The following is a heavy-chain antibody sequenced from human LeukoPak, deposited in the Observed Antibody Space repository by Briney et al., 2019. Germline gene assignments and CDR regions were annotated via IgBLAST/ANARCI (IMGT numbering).Heavy chain of an antibody. CDR3: ARMIAAAASDAFDI. J-gene: IGHJ3*02. Sequence: SETLSLTCTDSGGSISSGSYYWSWIRQPAGKGLEWIGRIYTSGSTNYNPSLKSRVTISVDTSKNQFSLKLSSVTAADTAVYYCARMIAAAASDAFDIWGQGTMVTVSS. D-gene: IGHD6-13*01. CDR2: IYTSGST. CDR1: GGSISSGSYY. V-gene: IGHV4-61*02.